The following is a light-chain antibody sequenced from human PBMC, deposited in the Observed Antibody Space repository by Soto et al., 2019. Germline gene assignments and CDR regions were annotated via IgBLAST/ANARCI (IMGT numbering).Light chain of an antibody. Sequence: EIVLTQSPGTLSLSPGETATLSCRASQTVNSDYLAWFQQRPGQAPRLLIFATSRRATDIPDRFSGSGSGTDFTLAIRRVEPEDFAVYYCHQFGYSPRTFGQGTKVE. CDR3: HQFGYSPRT. V-gene: IGKV3-20*01. CDR1: QTVNSDY. CDR2: ATS. J-gene: IGKJ1*01.